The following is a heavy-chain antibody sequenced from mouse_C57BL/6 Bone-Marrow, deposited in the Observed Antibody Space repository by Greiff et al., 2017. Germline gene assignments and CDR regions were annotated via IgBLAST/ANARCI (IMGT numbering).Heavy chain of an antibody. J-gene: IGHJ4*01. CDR2: ISYDGSN. V-gene: IGHV3-6*01. CDR3: ARDDYDGYAMDY. CDR1: GYSITSGYY. Sequence: DVQLQESGPGLVKPSQSLSLTCSVTGYSITSGYYWNWIRQFPGNKLEWMGYISYDGSNNYNPSLKNRISITRDTSKNQFCLKLNSVTTEDTATYYCARDDYDGYAMDYWGQGTSVTVSS. D-gene: IGHD2-4*01.